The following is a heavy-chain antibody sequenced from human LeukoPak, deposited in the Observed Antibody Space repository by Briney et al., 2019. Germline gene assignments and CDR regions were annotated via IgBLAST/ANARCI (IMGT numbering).Heavy chain of an antibody. CDR2: IYYSGST. J-gene: IGHJ6*04. CDR1: GGSFSSGSYY. D-gene: IGHD3-10*01. V-gene: IGHV4-61*01. CDR3: AKLWFGEWGTYGMDV. Sequence: PSETLSLTCTVSGGSFSSGSYYWRWLRQPPGRGLEWVGYIYYSGSTNYNPSLKSRVTISVDTSKNQFSLKLSSVTAADTAVYYCAKLWFGEWGTYGMDVWGKGTTVTVSS.